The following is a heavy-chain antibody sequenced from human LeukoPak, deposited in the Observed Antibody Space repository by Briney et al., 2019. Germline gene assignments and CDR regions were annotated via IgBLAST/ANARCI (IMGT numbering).Heavy chain of an antibody. Sequence: GGSLRLSCAASGFTFSNYAMHWVRQAPGKGLEWVAATSHDEGNKYYADSVEGRFTISRDNSRNTLYLEVNSLRTDDTAVYYCARGPGLAMGKGYFDYCGQGTLVTVSS. V-gene: IGHV3-30-3*01. CDR1: GFTFSNYA. D-gene: IGHD5-18*01. J-gene: IGHJ4*02. CDR3: ARGPGLAMGKGYFDY. CDR2: TSHDEGNK.